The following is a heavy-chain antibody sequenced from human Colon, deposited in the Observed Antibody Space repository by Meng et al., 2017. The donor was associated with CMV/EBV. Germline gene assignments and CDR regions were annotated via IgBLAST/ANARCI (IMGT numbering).Heavy chain of an antibody. CDR1: GFTFNTYP. CDR3: ARVVSGDFDY. Sequence: GQLRESGVGLVQPVGSLRLSCVASGFTFNTYPMHWVRQAPGKGLEHVSGISANGDNTPYASSVKDRFIVSRDNLKNTLYLQMGSLRPDDTGVYYCARVVSGDFDYWGQGTLVTVSS. CDR2: ISANGDNT. V-gene: IGHV3-64*01. J-gene: IGHJ4*02. D-gene: IGHD3-10*01.